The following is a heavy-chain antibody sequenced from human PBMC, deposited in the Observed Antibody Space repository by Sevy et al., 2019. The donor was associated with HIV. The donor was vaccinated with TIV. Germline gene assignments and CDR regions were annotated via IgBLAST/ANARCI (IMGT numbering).Heavy chain of an antibody. CDR1: GFTFSSYA. D-gene: IGHD3-10*01. Sequence: GGSLRLSCAASGFTFSSYAMHWVRQAPGKGLEWVAVISYDGSNKYYADSVKGRFTISRDNSKNTLYLQMNSLRAEDTAVYYSARDNLPGGGWFYYYGMDVWGQGTTVTVSS. V-gene: IGHV3-30*04. CDR3: ARDNLPGGGWFYYYGMDV. CDR2: ISYDGSNK. J-gene: IGHJ6*02.